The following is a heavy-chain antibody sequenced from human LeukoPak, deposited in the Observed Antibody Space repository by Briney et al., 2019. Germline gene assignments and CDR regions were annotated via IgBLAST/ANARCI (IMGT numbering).Heavy chain of an antibody. CDR1: GYTFTSYG. CDR2: ISAYNGNT. Sequence: ASVKVSCKASGYTFTSYGISWVRQAPGQGLEWMGWISAYNGNTNYAQKLQGRVTMTTDTSTSTAYMELRSLRSDDTAVYYCARVTSLRRVGAIHFDYWGQGTLVTVSS. J-gene: IGHJ4*02. CDR3: ARVTSLRRVGAIHFDY. V-gene: IGHV1-18*01. D-gene: IGHD1-26*01.